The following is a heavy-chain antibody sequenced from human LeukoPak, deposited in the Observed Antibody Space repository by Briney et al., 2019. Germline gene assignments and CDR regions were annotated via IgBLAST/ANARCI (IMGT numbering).Heavy chain of an antibody. CDR3: AKDRPPLYGDYGYYYYYYMDV. J-gene: IGHJ6*03. CDR1: GVTFSSYA. CDR2: IIGSGGIT. D-gene: IGHD4-17*01. Sequence: GGSLRLSCAASGVTFSSYAMSWVRQAPGEGLEWVSAIIGSGGITYYAQSVKGRGTISRDNSKNTPYLQMNSLRAEDTAVYYCAKDRPPLYGDYGYYYYYYMDVWGKGTTVTVPS. V-gene: IGHV3-23*01.